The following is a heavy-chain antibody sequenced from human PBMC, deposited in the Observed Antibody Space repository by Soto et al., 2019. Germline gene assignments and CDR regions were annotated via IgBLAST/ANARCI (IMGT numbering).Heavy chain of an antibody. J-gene: IGHJ3*01. Sequence: QVQLIQSGGEVKKPGSSVKVSCQASGGTFSSYGINWVRQTPGQGLEWMGGIIPIFGTANYAQSFQGRLTITADESTTTAYMELGTLRSEDTAIHYCARDVVTTWSANVFDVWGQGTMVTVSS. V-gene: IGHV1-69*01. CDR2: IIPIFGTA. CDR1: GGTFSSYG. CDR3: ARDVVTTWSANVFDV. D-gene: IGHD2-15*01.